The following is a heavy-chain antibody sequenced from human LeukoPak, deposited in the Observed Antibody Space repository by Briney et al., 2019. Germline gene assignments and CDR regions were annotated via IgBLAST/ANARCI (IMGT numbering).Heavy chain of an antibody. CDR1: GFTFSSYS. CDR3: AREVLGYCSGGSCYSGGDY. V-gene: IGHV3-21*01. D-gene: IGHD2-15*01. CDR2: ISSSSSYI. J-gene: IGHJ4*02. Sequence: GGSLRLSCAASGFTFSSYSMNWVRQAPGKGLEWVSSISSSSSYIYYADSVKGRFTIPRDNAKNSLYLQMNSLRAEDTAVYYCAREVLGYCSGGSCYSGGDYWGQGTLVTVSS.